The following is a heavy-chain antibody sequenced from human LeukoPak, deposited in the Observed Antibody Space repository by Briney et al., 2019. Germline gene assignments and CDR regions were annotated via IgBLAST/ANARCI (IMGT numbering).Heavy chain of an antibody. Sequence: PGGSLRLSCAASGFTFSSYSMNWVCQAPGKGLEWVSSISSSSSYIYYADSVKGRFTISRDNSKNTLYLEMNSLRAEDTAVFYCARVSPKYSGSYHDYNYYMDVWGKGTTVTISS. CDR3: ARVSPKYSGSYHDYNYYMDV. CDR1: GFTFSSYS. CDR2: ISSSSSYI. D-gene: IGHD1-26*01. J-gene: IGHJ6*03. V-gene: IGHV3-21*04.